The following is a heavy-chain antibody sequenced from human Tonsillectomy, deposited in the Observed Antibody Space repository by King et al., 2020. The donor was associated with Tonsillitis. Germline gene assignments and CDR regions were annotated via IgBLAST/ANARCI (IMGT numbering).Heavy chain of an antibody. Sequence: VQLQESGPGLVKPSQTLSLICTVSGGSLSSGGYYWTWIRQRAERGLEWIGHIYSSGNTYYNPSLKGRVSISEDTSKNQFSLRLTSVTAADTAVYYCAGGDYGDYEEPAFDIWGQGTMVTVSS. CDR2: IYSSGNT. J-gene: IGHJ3*02. CDR3: AGGDYGDYEEPAFDI. V-gene: IGHV4-31*03. D-gene: IGHD4-17*01. CDR1: GGSLSSGGYY.